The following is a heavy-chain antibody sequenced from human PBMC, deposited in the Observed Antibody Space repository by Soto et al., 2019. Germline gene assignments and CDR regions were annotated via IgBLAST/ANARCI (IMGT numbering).Heavy chain of an antibody. CDR2: INHSGST. CDR3: ARGLRRGYSYGYRY. D-gene: IGHD5-18*01. Sequence: SSETLSLTCAVYGGSFSGYYWSWIRQPPGKGLEWIGEINHSGSTNYNPSLKSRVTISVDTSKNQFSLKLSSVTAADTAVYYCARGLRRGYSYGYRYWGQGTLVTVSS. V-gene: IGHV4-34*01. J-gene: IGHJ4*02. CDR1: GGSFSGYY.